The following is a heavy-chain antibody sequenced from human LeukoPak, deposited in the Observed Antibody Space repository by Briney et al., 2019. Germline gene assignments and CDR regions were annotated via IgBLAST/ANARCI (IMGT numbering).Heavy chain of an antibody. CDR3: ARGDFGSNMDV. CDR2: IYTSGST. CDR1: GGSISSGSYY. D-gene: IGHD3-10*01. V-gene: IGHV4-61*02. J-gene: IGHJ6*03. Sequence: PSQTLSLTCTVSGGSISSGSYYWSWIRQPAGKGLEWIGRIYTSGSTNYNPPLKSRVTISVDTSKNQFSLKLSSVTAADTAVYYCARGDFGSNMDVWGKGTTVTVSS.